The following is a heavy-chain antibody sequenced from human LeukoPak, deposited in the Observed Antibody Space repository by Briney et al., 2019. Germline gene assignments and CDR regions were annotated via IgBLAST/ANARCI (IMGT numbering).Heavy chain of an antibody. Sequence: SETLSLTCTVSGGSISSYYWSWIRQPAGKGLEWIGRIYTSGSTNYNPSLKSRVTMSVDTSKNQFSLKLSSVTAADTAVYYCARDFTFWGGYYWAFDIWGQGTMVTVSS. CDR3: ARDFTFWGGYYWAFDI. D-gene: IGHD3-3*01. V-gene: IGHV4-4*07. J-gene: IGHJ3*02. CDR2: IYTSGST. CDR1: GGSISSYY.